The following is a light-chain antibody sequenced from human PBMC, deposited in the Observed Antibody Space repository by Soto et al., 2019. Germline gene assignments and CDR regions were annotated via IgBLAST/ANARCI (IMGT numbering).Light chain of an antibody. CDR1: QSVLSSSNNKNY. J-gene: IGKJ5*01. CDR2: WAS. CDR3: QHYVTSSIT. Sequence: DIVMTQSPDSLSVSLGERATINCKSSQSVLSSSNNKNYLAWYQQKPGQPPKVVIYWASTRGSGVPDRFSGSGSGTDFTLTISSLQAEDVAVYYCQHYVTSSITFGQGTRLEIK. V-gene: IGKV4-1*01.